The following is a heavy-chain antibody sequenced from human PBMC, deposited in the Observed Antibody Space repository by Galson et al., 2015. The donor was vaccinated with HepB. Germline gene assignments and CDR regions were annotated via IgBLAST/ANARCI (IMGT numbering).Heavy chain of an antibody. Sequence: SVKVSCKASGYTFTTYGIHWVRQAPGQRLEWMGWINAGNGDTKCSQKFQGRVTITRDTSASTAYMDLGSLRSEDTAVYFCARIALTGHENYWGQGTLVTVSS. CDR3: ARIALTGHENY. CDR2: INAGNGDT. D-gene: IGHD6-19*01. V-gene: IGHV1-3*01. CDR1: GYTFTTYG. J-gene: IGHJ4*01.